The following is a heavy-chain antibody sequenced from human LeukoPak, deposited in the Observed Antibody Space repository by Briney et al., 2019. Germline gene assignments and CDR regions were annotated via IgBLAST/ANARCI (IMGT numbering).Heavy chain of an antibody. V-gene: IGHV2-70*04. D-gene: IGHD3-10*01. Sequence: CGPTLVNPTQTLTLTCTFSGFSLSSSGMRVSWIRQPPGKALEWLARIDWDDDKFYSTSLKTRLTISKDTSKNQVVLTMTNMDPVDTATSYCARMMMVRGVGDWFDPWGQGTLVTVSS. J-gene: IGHJ5*02. CDR1: GFSLSSSGMR. CDR2: IDWDDDK. CDR3: ARMMMVRGVGDWFDP.